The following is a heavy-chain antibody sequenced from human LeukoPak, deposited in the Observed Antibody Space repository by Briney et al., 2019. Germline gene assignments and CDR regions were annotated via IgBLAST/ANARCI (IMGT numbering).Heavy chain of an antibody. V-gene: IGHV1-2*04. Sequence: GASVKVSCKASGYTFSGYYIHWVRQAPGQGLEWMGWINPHSGGTNYAQKFQGWVAMTRDTSISTAYMDLSRLRSDDTAVYYCARVKICGVSGGSCYGYYYGLDVWGQGTPVTVSS. CDR2: INPHSGGT. J-gene: IGHJ6*02. CDR1: GYTFSGYY. CDR3: ARVKICGVSGGSCYGYYYGLDV. D-gene: IGHD2-15*01.